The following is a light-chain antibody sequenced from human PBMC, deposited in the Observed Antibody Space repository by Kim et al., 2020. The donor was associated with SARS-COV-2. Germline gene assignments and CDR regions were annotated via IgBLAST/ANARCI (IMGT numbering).Light chain of an antibody. CDR1: QDIKKW. V-gene: IGKV1-12*01. CDR3: QQADTFPYT. Sequence: DIQMTQSPSSVSASVGDRVTITCRASQDIKKWLAWYQQKPGKAPKLLIYAASSLETGVPSRLSGSESGTDFTLTISSLQPEDSATYYCQQADTFPYTFGQGNKLEI. CDR2: AAS. J-gene: IGKJ2*01.